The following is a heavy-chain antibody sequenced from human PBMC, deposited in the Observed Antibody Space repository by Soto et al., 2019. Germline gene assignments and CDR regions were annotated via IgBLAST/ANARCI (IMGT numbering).Heavy chain of an antibody. CDR2: IKSKTDGGTT. CDR1: VFTFSNAW. Sequence: AEGSLRLSCAASVFTFSNAWMSWVRQAPGKGLEWVGRIKSKTDGGTTDYAAPVKGRFTISRDDSKNTLYLQMNSLKTEDTAVYYCTTESFPQWELFRWGQGTLVTVSS. J-gene: IGHJ4*02. CDR3: TTESFPQWELFR. V-gene: IGHV3-15*01. D-gene: IGHD1-26*01.